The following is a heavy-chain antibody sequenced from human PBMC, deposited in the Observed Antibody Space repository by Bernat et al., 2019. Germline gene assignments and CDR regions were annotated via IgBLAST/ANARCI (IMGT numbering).Heavy chain of an antibody. Sequence: QVQLVESGGGVVQPGRSLRLSCAASGFTFSSYGMHWVRQAPGKGLEWVAVISYDGSNKYYADSVKGRFTISRDNSKNTLYLQMNSLRAEDTAVYYCAKGVVDTSLKRSPLDYWGQGTLVTVSS. CDR2: ISYDGSNK. CDR3: AKGVVDTSLKRSPLDY. D-gene: IGHD1-1*01. J-gene: IGHJ4*02. CDR1: GFTFSSYG. V-gene: IGHV3-30*18.